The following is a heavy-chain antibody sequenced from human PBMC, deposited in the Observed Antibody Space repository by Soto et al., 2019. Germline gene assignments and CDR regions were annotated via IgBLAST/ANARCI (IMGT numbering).Heavy chain of an antibody. V-gene: IGHV3-30*03. CDR3: TSQIETGY. J-gene: IGHJ4*02. Sequence: QVQLVESGGGVVQPGRSLRLSCAASGFTCRNFGMHWVRQAPGKGMEWVSVISNDGNTQYYADSVKGRFTISRDNSENTLYLQINSLRGADTAFYYCTSQIETGYWGQGPLVTVSS. CDR2: ISNDGNTQ. CDR1: GFTCRNFG.